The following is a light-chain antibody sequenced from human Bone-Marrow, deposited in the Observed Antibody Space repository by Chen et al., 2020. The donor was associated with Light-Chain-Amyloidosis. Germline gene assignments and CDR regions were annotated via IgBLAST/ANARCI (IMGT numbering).Light chain of an antibody. CDR3: SSYTITNTLV. J-gene: IGLJ1*01. Sequence: SALTQPASVSASPGQSLTLPCTGTSSDVGGDNHVSWYQQHPDKAPKLMIYEVTNRPSWVPDRFSGSKSDNTASLTISGLQTEDEADYFCSSYTITNTLVFGSGTRVTVL. CDR1: SSDVGGDNH. CDR2: EVT. V-gene: IGLV2-14*01.